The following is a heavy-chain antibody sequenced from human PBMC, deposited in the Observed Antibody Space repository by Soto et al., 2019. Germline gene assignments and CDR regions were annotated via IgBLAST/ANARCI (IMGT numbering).Heavy chain of an antibody. CDR2: IYPGDSET. V-gene: IGHV5-51*01. Sequence: PGESLKISCKGPGYSFPSYWIGWVRQMPGKGLECMGFIYPGDSETTYSPSFQGQVTISADKFTSTAYLQWSSLKASDTAIYYCARVDSSGCSEYWGQGTLVTVSS. D-gene: IGHD6-19*01. CDR1: GYSFPSYW. J-gene: IGHJ4*02. CDR3: ARVDSSGCSEY.